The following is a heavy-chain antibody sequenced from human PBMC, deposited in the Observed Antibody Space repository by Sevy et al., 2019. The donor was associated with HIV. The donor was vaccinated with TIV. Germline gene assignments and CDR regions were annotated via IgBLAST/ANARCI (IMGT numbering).Heavy chain of an antibody. CDR1: GFTFGDYC. V-gene: IGHV3-49*04. J-gene: IGHJ4*02. D-gene: IGHD1-26*01. CDR3: TRWSGSQSIFDY. Sequence: GGSLRLSCATSGFTFGDYCMSWVRQAPGKGLEWISFFKSKAHGGTAENAATVKDRLTISKDDSKGIVYLQMNNLKTEETAVYFCTRWSGSQSIFDYWGQGTLVTVSS. CDR2: FKSKAHGGTA.